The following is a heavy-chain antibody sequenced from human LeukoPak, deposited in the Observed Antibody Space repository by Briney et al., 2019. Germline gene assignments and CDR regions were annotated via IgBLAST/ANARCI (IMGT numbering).Heavy chain of an antibody. CDR3: ARAILGYYGMDV. CDR1: GFTFSNAW. Sequence: PGGSLRLSCAASGFTFSNAWMSWVRQAPGKGLEWVSYISSSGSTMYYADSVKGRFTISRDNAKNSLYLQMNSLRAEDTAVYYCARAILGYYGMDVWGQGTTVTVSS. V-gene: IGHV3-11*01. D-gene: IGHD7-27*01. CDR2: ISSSGSTM. J-gene: IGHJ6*02.